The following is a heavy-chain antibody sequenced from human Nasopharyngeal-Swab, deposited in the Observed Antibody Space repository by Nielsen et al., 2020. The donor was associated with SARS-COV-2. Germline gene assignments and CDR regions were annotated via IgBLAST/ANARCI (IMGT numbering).Heavy chain of an antibody. J-gene: IGHJ4*02. CDR2: ISSSSSYI. Sequence: GESLKISCAASGFTFSTYSMNWVRQAPEKGLEWVSSISSSSSYIYYADSLKGRFTISRDNAKNSLYLQMNSLRAEDTALYYCAKGLGVWGSYRYGIDYWGQGTLVTVSS. CDR1: GFTFSTYS. V-gene: IGHV3-21*04. D-gene: IGHD3-16*02. CDR3: AKGLGVWGSYRYGIDY.